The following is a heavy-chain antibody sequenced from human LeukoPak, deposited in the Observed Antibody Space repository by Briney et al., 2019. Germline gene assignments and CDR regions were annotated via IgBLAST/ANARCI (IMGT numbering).Heavy chain of an antibody. CDR3: ARLKLDYSSSYFDY. CDR2: INHSGST. D-gene: IGHD6-6*01. CDR1: GGSFSGYY. J-gene: IGHJ4*02. V-gene: IGHV4-34*01. Sequence: SETLSLTCAVYGGSFSGYYWSWIRQPPGKGLEWIGEINHSGSTNYNPSLKSRVTISVDTSKNQFSLKLSSVTAADTAVYYCARLKLDYSSSYFDYWGQGTLVTVSS.